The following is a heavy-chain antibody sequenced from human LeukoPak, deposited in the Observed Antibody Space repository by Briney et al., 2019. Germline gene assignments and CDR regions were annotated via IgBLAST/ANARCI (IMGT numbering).Heavy chain of an antibody. Sequence: GGSLRLSCAASGFTFDDYAMHWVRQAPGKGLEWVSGISWNSGSICYADSVKGRFTISRDNSKNSLYLQMNSLRAEGTGLYDWAQATPPVLKHSSRCPHYFDYWGQGTLVTVSS. D-gene: IGHD6-13*01. CDR1: GFTFDDYA. V-gene: IGHV3-9*01. CDR3: AQATPPVLKHSSRCPHYFDY. J-gene: IGHJ4*02. CDR2: ISWNSGSI.